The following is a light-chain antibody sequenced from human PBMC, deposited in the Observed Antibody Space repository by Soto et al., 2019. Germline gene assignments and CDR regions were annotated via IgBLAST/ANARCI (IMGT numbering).Light chain of an antibody. J-gene: IGLJ2*01. CDR3: GSYAPSSTI. CDR1: SSDVGGYNY. CDR2: EVS. V-gene: IGLV2-14*01. Sequence: QSVLTQPASVSGSPGQSITISCTGTSSDVGGYNYVSWYQQHPGKAPKVIIYEVSNRPSGISDRFSGSKSGNTASLTISGLQAEDEADYYCGSYAPSSTIFGGGTKLTVL.